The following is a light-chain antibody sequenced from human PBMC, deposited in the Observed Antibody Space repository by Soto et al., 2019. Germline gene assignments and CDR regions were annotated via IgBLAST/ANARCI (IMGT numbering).Light chain of an antibody. V-gene: IGLV2-14*03. Sequence: QSALTQPASVSGSPGQSITISCTGTSSDVGCYNYVSWYQQHPGKAPKFMIYDVSSRPSGVSNRFSGSKSGNTASLTISGLQAEDEADYYCCSYTTSNTRQIVFGTGTKVTVL. J-gene: IGLJ1*01. CDR2: DVS. CDR1: SSDVGCYNY. CDR3: CSYTTSNTRQIV.